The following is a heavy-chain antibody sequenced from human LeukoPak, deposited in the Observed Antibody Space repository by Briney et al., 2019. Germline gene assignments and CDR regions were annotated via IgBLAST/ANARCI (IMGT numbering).Heavy chain of an antibody. CDR3: ARGAGSGYYYSSDY. V-gene: IGHV1-2*02. CDR2: INPNSGGT. CDR1: GYTFTGYY. D-gene: IGHD3-22*01. J-gene: IGHJ4*02. Sequence: ASVKVSCKASGYTFTGYYMHWVRQAPGQGLEWMGWINPNSGGTNYAQKFQGRVTMTRDTSISTAYMELSRLRSDDTAVYYCARGAGSGYYYSSDYWGQGTLVTVSS.